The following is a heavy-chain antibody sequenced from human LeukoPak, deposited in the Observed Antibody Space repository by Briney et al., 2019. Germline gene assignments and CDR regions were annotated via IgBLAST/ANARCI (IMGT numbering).Heavy chain of an antibody. CDR1: GYTFTSYG. V-gene: IGHV1-18*01. J-gene: IGHJ6*02. D-gene: IGHD3-10*01. Sequence: GASVKVSCKASGYTFTSYGISWVRQAPGQGLEWMGWISAYNGNTNYAQKLQGRVTMTTDTSTSTAYMELRSLRSDDTAVYYCATEARAFGEDGMDVWGQGTTVTVSS. CDR2: ISAYNGNT. CDR3: ATEARAFGEDGMDV.